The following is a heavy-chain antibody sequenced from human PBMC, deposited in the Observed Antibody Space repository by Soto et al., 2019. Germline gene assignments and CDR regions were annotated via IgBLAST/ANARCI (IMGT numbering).Heavy chain of an antibody. CDR2: ISSSGRDA. J-gene: IGHJ4*02. V-gene: IGHV3-48*02. CDR1: SFDFGAYT. D-gene: IGHD6-19*01. Sequence: PSGSLKRSCIPPSFDFGAYTLNCVHQVPGKGLEWVSFISSSGRDAYYADSVQGRSFISRDNAKDSVFLGTNSLTDEDTAVYYCVRMLLSSGPVWGQGT. CDR3: VRMLLSSGPV.